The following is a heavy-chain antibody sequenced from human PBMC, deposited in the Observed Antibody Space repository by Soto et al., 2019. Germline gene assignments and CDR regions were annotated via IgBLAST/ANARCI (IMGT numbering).Heavy chain of an antibody. J-gene: IGHJ5*02. CDR2: ISGSGGST. CDR1: GFTFSSYA. V-gene: IGHV3-23*01. CDR3: AKDPENWNDALGWFDP. Sequence: LRLSCAASGFTFSSYAMSWVRQAPGKGLEWVSAISGSGGSTYYADSVKGRFTISRDNSKNTLYLQMNSLRAEDTAVYYCAKDPENWNDALGWFDPWGQGTLVTVSS. D-gene: IGHD1-1*01.